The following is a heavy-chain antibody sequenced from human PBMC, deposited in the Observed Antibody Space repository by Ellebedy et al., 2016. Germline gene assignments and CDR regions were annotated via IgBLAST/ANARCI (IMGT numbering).Heavy chain of an antibody. V-gene: IGHV4-39*07. D-gene: IGHD6-13*01. J-gene: IGHJ4*02. CDR2: IQPSGGT. Sequence: SETLSLTCTVSGGSISSSSYYWSWIRQPPGKGLEWIGEIQPSGGTGYNPSLKSRATMSRDTSKNQVSLKLSSVTAADTAVYYCARGYSRVLVDSWGQGTLVTVSS. CDR1: GGSISSSSYY. CDR3: ARGYSRVLVDS.